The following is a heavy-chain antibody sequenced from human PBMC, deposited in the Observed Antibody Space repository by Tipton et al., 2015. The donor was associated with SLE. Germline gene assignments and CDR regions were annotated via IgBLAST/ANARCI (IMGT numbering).Heavy chain of an antibody. CDR2: IYYSGSG. J-gene: IGHJ5*02. Sequence: TLSLTCTVSGGSISSGSYCWGWIRQPPGKGPEWIGTIYYSGSGHYNPSLKSRVTISVDTSKNQFFLKLSSVTAADTAVYYCARDFRAFGTWFDPWGQGTLVTVSS. V-gene: IGHV4-39*07. CDR3: ARDFRAFGTWFDP. D-gene: IGHD3-16*01. CDR1: GGSISSGSYC.